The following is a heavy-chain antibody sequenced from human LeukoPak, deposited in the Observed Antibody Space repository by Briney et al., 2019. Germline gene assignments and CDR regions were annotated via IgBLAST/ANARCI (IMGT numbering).Heavy chain of an antibody. V-gene: IGHV1-69*05. D-gene: IGHD3-9*01. CDR1: GGTSSSYA. CDR3: ARDTGFNDILTGYSSYYYYMDV. CDR2: IIPIFGTA. Sequence: SVKVSCKASGGTSSSYAISWVRQAPGQGLEWMGGIIPIFGTANYAQKFQGRVTITTDESTSTAYMELSSLRSEDTAVYYCARDTGFNDILTGYSSYYYYMDVWGKGTTVTVSS. J-gene: IGHJ6*03.